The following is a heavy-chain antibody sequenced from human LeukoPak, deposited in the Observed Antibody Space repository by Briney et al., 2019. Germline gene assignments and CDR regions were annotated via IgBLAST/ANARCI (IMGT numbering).Heavy chain of an antibody. CDR3: ARDLGSYDSSGYYLDDY. CDR2: INTNTGNP. D-gene: IGHD3-22*01. J-gene: IGHJ4*02. V-gene: IGHV7-4-1*02. CDR1: GYTFTSYA. Sequence: ASVKVSCKASGYTFTSYAMNWVRQAPGQGLEWMGWINTNTGNPTYAQGFTGRFVFSLDTSVSTAYLQISSLKAEDTAVYYCARDLGSYDSSGYYLDDYWGQGTLVTVSS.